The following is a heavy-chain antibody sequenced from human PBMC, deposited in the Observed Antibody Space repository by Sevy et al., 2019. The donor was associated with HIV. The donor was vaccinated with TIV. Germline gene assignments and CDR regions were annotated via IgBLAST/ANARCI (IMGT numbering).Heavy chain of an antibody. CDR1: GFTMSSYW. Sequence: GGSLRLSCAASGFTMSSYWVTWVRQAPGKGLEWVANIKQAGSVRKYLDSVKGRFTVSRDNAKNSVYLEMNSLRVEDTAIYYCAKEVGGSVSKWGQGTLVTVSS. D-gene: IGHD3-10*01. CDR2: IKQAGSVR. CDR3: AKEVGGSVSK. J-gene: IGHJ4*02. V-gene: IGHV3-7*01.